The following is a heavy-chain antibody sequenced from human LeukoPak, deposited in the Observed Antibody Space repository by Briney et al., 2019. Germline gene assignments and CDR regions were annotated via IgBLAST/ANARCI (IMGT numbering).Heavy chain of an antibody. D-gene: IGHD6-25*01. CDR2: IYYSGNT. J-gene: IGHJ3*02. CDR1: GGSIDSGSYY. V-gene: IGHV4-39*07. CDR3: ARERIGSRAFDI. Sequence: PSETLSLTCTVSGGSIDSGSYYWGCIRQPPGKGLEWIGSIYYSGNTYYNPSLKSRVTISVDTSKNQFSLKLSSVTAADTAVFYRARERIGSRAFDIWGQGTMVTVSS.